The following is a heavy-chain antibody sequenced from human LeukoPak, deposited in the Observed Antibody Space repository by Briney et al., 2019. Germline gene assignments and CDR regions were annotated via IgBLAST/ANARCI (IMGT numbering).Heavy chain of an antibody. V-gene: IGHV3-23*01. CDR2: ISGSGGST. CDR3: ASDDYYGSGSSPG. Sequence: GGSLRLSCAASGFTFSSYAMSWVRQAPGKGLEWVSAISGSGGSTYYADSVKGRFTISRDNSKNTLYLQMNSLRAEDTAVYYCASDDYYGSGSSPGWGQGTLVTVSS. J-gene: IGHJ4*02. CDR1: GFTFSSYA. D-gene: IGHD3-10*01.